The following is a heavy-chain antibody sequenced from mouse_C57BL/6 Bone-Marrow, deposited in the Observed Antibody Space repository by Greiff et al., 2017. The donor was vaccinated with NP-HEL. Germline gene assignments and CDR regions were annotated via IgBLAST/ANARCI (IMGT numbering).Heavy chain of an antibody. CDR1: GYTFTNYW. V-gene: IGHV1-63*01. D-gene: IGHD2-5*01. Sequence: VQVVESGAELVRPGTSVKMSCKASGYTFTNYWIGWAKQRPGHGLEWIGDIYPGGGYTNYNEKFKGKATLTADKSSSTAYMQFSSLTSEDSAIYYCARRAYYSNPYAMDDWGQGTSVTVSS. CDR3: ARRAYYSNPYAMDD. CDR2: IYPGGGYT. J-gene: IGHJ4*01.